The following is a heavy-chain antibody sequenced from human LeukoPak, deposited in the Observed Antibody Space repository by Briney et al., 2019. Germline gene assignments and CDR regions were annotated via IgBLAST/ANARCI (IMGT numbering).Heavy chain of an antibody. D-gene: IGHD6-19*01. CDR1: GGTFRSYA. CDR3: ASSAIYSSGWYVDY. Sequence: SVKVSCKASGGTFRSYAISWVRQAPGQGLEWMGGIIPIFGTANYAQKFQGRVTITADKSTSTAYMELSSLRSEDTAVYYCASSAIYSSGWYVDYWGQGTLVTVSS. CDR2: IIPIFGTA. J-gene: IGHJ4*02. V-gene: IGHV1-69*06.